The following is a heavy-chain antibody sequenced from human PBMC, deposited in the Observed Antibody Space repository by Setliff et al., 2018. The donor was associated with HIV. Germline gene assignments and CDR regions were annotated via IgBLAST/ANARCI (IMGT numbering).Heavy chain of an antibody. D-gene: IGHD2-8*02. V-gene: IGHV3-23*01. Sequence: GSLRLSCAASGFSFVSYALSWIRQAPGKGLEWVSAISGGGAAKYYADSVKGRFTISRDRSRNTLYLQMNSLRAEDTAVYYCARVFWYGLPQIYYYMDVWGKGTTVTVSS. CDR2: ISGGGAAK. CDR3: ARVFWYGLPQIYYYMDV. CDR1: GFSFVSYA. J-gene: IGHJ6*03.